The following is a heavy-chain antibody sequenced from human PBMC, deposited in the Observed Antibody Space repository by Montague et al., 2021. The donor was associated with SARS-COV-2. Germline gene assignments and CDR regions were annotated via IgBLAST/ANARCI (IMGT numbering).Heavy chain of an antibody. CDR1: GFTFSSYA. J-gene: IGHJ6*02. CDR2: ISYDGSNK. Sequence: FLRLSCAASGFTFSSYAMHWVRQAPGKGLEWVAVISYDGSNKYYADSVKGRFTISRDNSKNTLYLQMNSLRAEDTAVYYCARVLGGYYGMDVWGQGTTVTVSS. CDR3: ARVLGGYYGMDV. V-gene: IGHV3-30-3*01. D-gene: IGHD2/OR15-2a*01.